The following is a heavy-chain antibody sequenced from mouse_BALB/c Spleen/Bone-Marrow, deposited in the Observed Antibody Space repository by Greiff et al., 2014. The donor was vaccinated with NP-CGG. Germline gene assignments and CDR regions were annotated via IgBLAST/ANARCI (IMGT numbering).Heavy chain of an antibody. V-gene: IGHV5-17*02. Sequence: EVQVVESGGGLVQPGGSRKLSCAASGFTFSSFGMHWVRQAPEKGLEWVAYISSGSSTIYYADTMKGRVTISRDNPKNTLFLQMTSLRSEDTAMYYCTRSGTLGAMDYWGQGTSVTVSS. CDR1: GFTFSSFG. CDR2: ISSGSSTI. J-gene: IGHJ4*01. CDR3: TRSGTLGAMDY. D-gene: IGHD3-3*01.